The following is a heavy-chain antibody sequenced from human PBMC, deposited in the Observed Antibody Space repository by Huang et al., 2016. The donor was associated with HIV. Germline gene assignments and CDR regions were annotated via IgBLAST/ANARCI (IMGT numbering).Heavy chain of an antibody. CDR2: INPNSGGK. Sequence: QVQLVQSGAEVKKPGASVKVSCKASGYTFTGYYMHWVRQAPGQGLEWMGWINPNSGGKNYAKKFQGRVTMTRDTSISTAYMELSRLRSDDTAVYYCARGITMVRGGYFDYWGQGTLVTVSS. CDR1: GYTFTGYY. V-gene: IGHV1-2*02. J-gene: IGHJ4*02. CDR3: ARGITMVRGGYFDY. D-gene: IGHD3-10*01.